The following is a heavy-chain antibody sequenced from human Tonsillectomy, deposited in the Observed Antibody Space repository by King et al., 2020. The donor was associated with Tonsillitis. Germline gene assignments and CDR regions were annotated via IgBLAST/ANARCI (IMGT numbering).Heavy chain of an antibody. V-gene: IGHV4-34*01. J-gene: IGHJ3*02. Sequence: VQLQQWGAGLLEPSETLSLTCAVYGVSFSGYYWSWIRQPPGKGLEFIGEINHSGSTNYNPSLKRRVTISVDTSKNQFSLKLTSVTAADPAVYYCARGGMITFGGVIVQDAFDIWGQGTKVTVSS. D-gene: IGHD3-16*02. CDR1: GVSFSGYY. CDR3: ARGGMITFGGVIVQDAFDI. CDR2: INHSGST.